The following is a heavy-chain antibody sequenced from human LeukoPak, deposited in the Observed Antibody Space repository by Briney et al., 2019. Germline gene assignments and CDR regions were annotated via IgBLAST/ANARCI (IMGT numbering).Heavy chain of an antibody. V-gene: IGHV4-34*01. CDR2: LNPNGIT. D-gene: IGHD3-10*01. J-gene: IGHJ6*02. CDR1: GGDFIGHY. CDR3: ASEFITMGCCYGMDV. Sequence: SETLSLTCAVQGGDFIGHYWSWIRQTPGNGLEWIGELNPNGITQYSPSLEGRVTISQDTSNNQFSLRLTSVTAADTAVYYCASEFITMGCCYGMDVWGQGTTVTVSS.